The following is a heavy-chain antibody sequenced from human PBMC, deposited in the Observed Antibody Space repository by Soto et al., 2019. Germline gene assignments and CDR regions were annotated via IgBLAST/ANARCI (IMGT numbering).Heavy chain of an antibody. J-gene: IGHJ6*02. CDR3: ARTQGYCTNGVCSNYHYYGMDV. CDR1: GYTFTGNY. D-gene: IGHD2-8*01. V-gene: IGHV1-2*02. CDR2: INPNSGVT. Sequence: GASVKVSCKASGYTFTGNYMHWVRQAPGQGLEWMGWINPNSGVTNYAQKFQGRVSMTRDTSISTAYMELSRLTSDDTAVSYCARTQGYCTNGVCSNYHYYGMDVWGQGTTVTVSS.